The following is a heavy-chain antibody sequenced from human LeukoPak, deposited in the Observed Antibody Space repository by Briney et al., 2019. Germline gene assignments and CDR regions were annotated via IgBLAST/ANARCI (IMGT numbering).Heavy chain of an antibody. J-gene: IGHJ4*02. CDR3: ARVYGGTDY. D-gene: IGHD4-23*01. CDR1: GGTFRSYV. CDR2: IIPIFVTA. V-gene: IGHV1-69*01. Sequence: PSVWVSCEASGGTFRSYVTSWVRQAPGQGLEWMGGIIPIFVTANSAQKFQGRVTITADESTSTAYMELSRLRSEDTAVYYCARVYGGTDYWGQGTLVTVSS.